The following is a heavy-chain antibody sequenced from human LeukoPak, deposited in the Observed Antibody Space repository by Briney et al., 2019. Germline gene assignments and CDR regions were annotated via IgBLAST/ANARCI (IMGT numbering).Heavy chain of an antibody. CDR2: IYTSGST. Sequence: PSETLSLTCTVCGGSISSYYWSWIRQPAGKGLEWIGRIYTSGSTNYNPSLKSRVTMSVDTSKNQFSLKLSSVTAADTAVYYCARDGRITIFGVVHDAFDIWGQGTMVTVSS. D-gene: IGHD3-3*01. J-gene: IGHJ3*02. CDR3: ARDGRITIFGVVHDAFDI. V-gene: IGHV4-4*07. CDR1: GGSISSYY.